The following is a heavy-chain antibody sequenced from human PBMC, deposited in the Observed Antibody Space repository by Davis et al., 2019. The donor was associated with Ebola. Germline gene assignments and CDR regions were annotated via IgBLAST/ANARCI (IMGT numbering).Heavy chain of an antibody. Sequence: ASVKVSCMASGYTFTSYGITWVRQAPGQGLEWMGWISAYNGNTNYAQNVQGRVIMTTDTATTTAYMEVGGLRSDDTAVYYCARAQFPTTSDHWGQGTLVTVSS. J-gene: IGHJ4*02. D-gene: IGHD1-1*01. CDR2: ISAYNGNT. V-gene: IGHV1-18*04. CDR3: ARAQFPTTSDH. CDR1: GYTFTSYG.